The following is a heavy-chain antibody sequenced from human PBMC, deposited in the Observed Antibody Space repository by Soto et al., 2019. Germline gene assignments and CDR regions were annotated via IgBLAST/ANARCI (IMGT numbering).Heavy chain of an antibody. J-gene: IGHJ4*02. V-gene: IGHV3-30-3*01. CDR1: GFTFSSFA. CDR3: ARGHAPYKFATSGSPVFEY. D-gene: IGHD3-22*01. Sequence: GGSLRLSCAASGFTFSSFAMYWVRQTPGKGLEWVAVISYDGSNKYYAASVKGRFTISRDNSKNTLYVQLNSLRHEDTAVYYCARGHAPYKFATSGSPVFEYWGQGTLVTVSA. CDR2: ISYDGSNK.